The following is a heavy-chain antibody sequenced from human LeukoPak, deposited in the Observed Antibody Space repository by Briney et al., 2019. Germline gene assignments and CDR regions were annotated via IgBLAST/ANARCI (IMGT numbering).Heavy chain of an antibody. D-gene: IGHD2-2*01. Sequence: SQTLSLTCTVSGGSISSGDYYWSWLRQPPGKGLEWIGYIYYSGSTYYNPSLKSRVTISVDTSKNQFSLKLSSVTAADTAVYYCARAPCSSTSCYAAPFDCWGQGTLVTVSS. CDR2: IYYSGST. J-gene: IGHJ4*02. CDR3: ARAPCSSTSCYAAPFDC. V-gene: IGHV4-30-4*08. CDR1: GGSISSGDYY.